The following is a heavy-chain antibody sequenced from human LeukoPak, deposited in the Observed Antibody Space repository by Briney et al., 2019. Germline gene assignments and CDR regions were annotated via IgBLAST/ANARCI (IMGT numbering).Heavy chain of an antibody. J-gene: IGHJ4*02. D-gene: IGHD3-22*01. CDR2: ISSSSSTI. Sequence: PGGSLRLSCAASGFTFSSDSMNWVRQAPGKGLEWVSYISSSSSTIYYADSVKGRFTISRDNAKNSLYLQMNSLRAEDTAVYYCARDGPPSYYYDSSGYYGMWDWGQGTLVTVSS. CDR1: GFTFSSDS. V-gene: IGHV3-48*01. CDR3: ARDGPPSYYYDSSGYYGMWD.